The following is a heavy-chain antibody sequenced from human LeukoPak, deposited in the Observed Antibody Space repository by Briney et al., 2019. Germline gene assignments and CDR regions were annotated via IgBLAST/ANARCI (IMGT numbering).Heavy chain of an antibody. J-gene: IGHJ4*02. V-gene: IGHV4-59*08. CDR2: IYYSGST. CDR1: GGSIRSYY. CDR3: ACYSSPGGWGVFDY. D-gene: IGHD2-2*02. Sequence: SETLSPTCTVSGGSIRSYYWSWIRQPPGKGLEWIGYIYYSGSTKFNPSLKSRVSISLDTSGNQFSLKLTSVTAADTAVYYCACYSSPGGWGVFDYWGQGTLVTVSS.